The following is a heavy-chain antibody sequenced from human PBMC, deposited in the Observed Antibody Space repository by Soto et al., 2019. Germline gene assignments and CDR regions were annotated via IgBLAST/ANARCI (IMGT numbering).Heavy chain of an antibody. V-gene: IGHV3-30*18. Sequence: QVQLVESGGGVVQPGRSLRLSCAASGFTFSSYGMHWVRQAPGKGLEWVAVISYDGSNKYYADSVKGRFTISRDNSKNTLYLQMNSLRAEDTAVYYCAKADRGSNQNPGMDVWGQGTTVTVSS. D-gene: IGHD6-13*01. CDR1: GFTFSSYG. CDR2: ISYDGSNK. CDR3: AKADRGSNQNPGMDV. J-gene: IGHJ6*02.